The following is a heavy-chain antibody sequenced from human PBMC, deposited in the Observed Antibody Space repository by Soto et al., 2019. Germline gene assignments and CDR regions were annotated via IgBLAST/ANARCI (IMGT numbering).Heavy chain of an antibody. J-gene: IGHJ5*02. Sequence: ASVKVSCKASGYTFTSYGISWVRQAPGQGLEWMGWISAYNGNINYAQKLQGRVTMTTDTSTSTAYMELRSLRAEDTAVYYCARNPLWFDFDCSSTSCYPWGQGTLVTVSS. CDR2: ISAYNGNI. CDR1: GYTFTSYG. V-gene: IGHV1-18*01. CDR3: ARNPLWFDFDCSSTSCYP. D-gene: IGHD2-2*01.